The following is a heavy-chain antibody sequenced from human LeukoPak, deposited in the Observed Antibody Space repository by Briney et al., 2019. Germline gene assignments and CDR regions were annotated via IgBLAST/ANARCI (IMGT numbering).Heavy chain of an antibody. CDR3: ARQGTYSSAIGMGY. CDR2: VNPSGGRT. J-gene: IGHJ4*02. CDR1: GYTFHNHY. D-gene: IGHD6-19*01. Sequence: ASVKVSCKASGYTFHNHYMYGVGQAPGQGGEWMGVVNPSGGRTSYAQKFQGRVTMTRDTSTRTVYMGVNSLRSEDTAEYYWARQGTYSSAIGMGYWGQGTLVTASS. V-gene: IGHV1-46*02.